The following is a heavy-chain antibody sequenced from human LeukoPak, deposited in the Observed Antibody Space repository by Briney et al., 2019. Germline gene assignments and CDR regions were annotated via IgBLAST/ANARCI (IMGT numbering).Heavy chain of an antibody. Sequence: GGSLRLSCAASGFTFSNYWLTWVRQAPGKGLEWVANIKQDGSEKHYVDSVKGRFTTSRDNAKRSLYLQMNSLRAEDTAVFYCARGVDYHYYYYMDFWGKGTTVTVSS. CDR2: IKQDGSEK. CDR3: ARGVDYHYYYYMDF. J-gene: IGHJ6*03. CDR1: GFTFSNYW. V-gene: IGHV3-7*01.